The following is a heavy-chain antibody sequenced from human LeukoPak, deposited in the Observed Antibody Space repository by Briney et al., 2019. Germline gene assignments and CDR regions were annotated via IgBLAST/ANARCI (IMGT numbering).Heavy chain of an antibody. J-gene: IGHJ4*02. CDR3: ARERYDFRSGYVDY. CDR1: GLTFSDYY. CDR2: ISYDGSNK. V-gene: IGHV3-30-3*01. Sequence: GGSLRLSCAVSGLTFSDYYMSWVRQAPGKGLEWVAVISYDGSNKYYADSVKGRFTISRDNSKNTLYLQMNSLRAEDTAVYYCARERYDFRSGYVDYWGQGTLVTVSS. D-gene: IGHD3-3*01.